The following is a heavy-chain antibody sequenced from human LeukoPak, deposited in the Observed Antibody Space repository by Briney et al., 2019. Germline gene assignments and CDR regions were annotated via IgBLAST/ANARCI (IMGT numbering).Heavy chain of an antibody. D-gene: IGHD5-12*01. CDR1: GFTFRSSE. CDR3: ARDYSGWSLDP. CDR2: ISDGGKTK. V-gene: IGHV3-48*03. Sequence: PGRSLRLSCAASGFTFRSSEMNWVRQAPGKGLEWVSYISDGGKTKYYADSVKGRFTISRDNAKNSLYLQMNSLRAEDTAVYYCARDYSGWSLDPWGQGTLVTVSS. J-gene: IGHJ5*02.